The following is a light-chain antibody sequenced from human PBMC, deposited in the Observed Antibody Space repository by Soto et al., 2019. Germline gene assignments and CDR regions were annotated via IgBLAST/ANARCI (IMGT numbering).Light chain of an antibody. CDR2: GAS. CDR3: QQYGSSPGYT. J-gene: IGKJ2*01. Sequence: EIVLTQSPGTLSLSPGERATLSCRASQSVSSSYLAWYQQKPGQAPRLLIYGASSRATGIPDRFSGSGSGTDFTVTMSRQEPEDLAVYFCQQYGSSPGYTFGHGTQLESK. CDR1: QSVSSSY. V-gene: IGKV3-20*01.